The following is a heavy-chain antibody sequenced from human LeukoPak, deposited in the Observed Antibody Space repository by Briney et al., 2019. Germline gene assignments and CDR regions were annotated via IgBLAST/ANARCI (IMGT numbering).Heavy chain of an antibody. CDR2: IIPIFGTA. CDR3: ARGSSSYYYDSSGYYELDY. J-gene: IGHJ4*02. D-gene: IGHD3-22*01. V-gene: IGHV1-69*05. Sequence: SVKVSCKASGGTYSSYAISWVRQAPGQGLEWMGRIIPIFGTANYAQKFQGRVTITTDESTSTAYMELSSLRSEDTAVYYCARGSSSYYYDSSGYYELDYWGQGTLVTVSS. CDR1: GGTYSSYA.